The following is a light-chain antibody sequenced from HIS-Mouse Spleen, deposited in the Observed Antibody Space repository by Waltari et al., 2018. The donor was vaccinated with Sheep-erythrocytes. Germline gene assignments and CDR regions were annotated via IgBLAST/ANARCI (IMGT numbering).Light chain of an antibody. CDR2: SNN. Sequence: QSVLTQPPSASGTPGQRVTISCSGRSSNIGRNTVTWYQQPPGTAPKLLIYSNNQRPSGVPDRFSGSKSGTSASLAISGLQSEDEADYYCAAWDDSLNGVVFGGGTKLTVL. CDR3: AAWDDSLNGVV. CDR1: SSNIGRNT. V-gene: IGLV1-44*01. J-gene: IGLJ2*01.